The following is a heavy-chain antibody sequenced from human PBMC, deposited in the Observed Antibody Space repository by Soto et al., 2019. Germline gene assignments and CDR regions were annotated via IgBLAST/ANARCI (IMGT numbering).Heavy chain of an antibody. CDR3: ARDPILRYFDSEGYNWFDP. V-gene: IGHV1-18*01. D-gene: IGHD3-9*01. CDR1: GYTFTSFG. CDR2: ISAYNGNT. J-gene: IGHJ5*02. Sequence: GASVKVSCKASGYTFTSFGISWVRQAPGQGLEWMGWISAYNGNTNYAQKLQGRVTMTTDTSTSTAYMELRSLRSDDTAVYYCARDPILRYFDSEGYNWFDPWGQGTLVTVSS.